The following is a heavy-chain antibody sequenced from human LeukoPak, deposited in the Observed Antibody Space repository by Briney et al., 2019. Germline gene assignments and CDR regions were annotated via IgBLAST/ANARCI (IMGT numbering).Heavy chain of an antibody. J-gene: IGHJ6*02. CDR2: INPSGGST. Sequence: ASVKVSCKASGYTFTSYYMHWVRQAPGQGLEWMGIINPSGGSTSYAQKFQGRVTMTRDTSTSTVYMELSGLRSEDTAVYYCARQPQTIVGATYYGMDVWGQGTTVTVSS. CDR3: ARQPQTIVGATYYGMDV. D-gene: IGHD1-26*01. V-gene: IGHV1-46*01. CDR1: GYTFTSYY.